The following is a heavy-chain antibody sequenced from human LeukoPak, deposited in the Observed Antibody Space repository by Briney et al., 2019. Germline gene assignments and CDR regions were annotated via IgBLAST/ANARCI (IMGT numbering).Heavy chain of an antibody. CDR2: ISSTSSHI. J-gene: IGHJ6*02. CDR1: GFTFSSYA. CDR3: VADVVYGMDV. V-gene: IGHV3-21*01. Sequence: GGSLRLSCAASGFTFSSYAMSWVRQAPGKGLEWVSAISSTSSHIDYADFVKGRFTISRDNSKNSLDLQMNSLRAEDTAVYYCVADVVYGMDVWGQGTTVTVSS.